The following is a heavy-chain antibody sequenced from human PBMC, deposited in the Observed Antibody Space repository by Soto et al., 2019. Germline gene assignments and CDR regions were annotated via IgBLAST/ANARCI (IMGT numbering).Heavy chain of an antibody. CDR2: ISGSGGST. J-gene: IGHJ4*02. D-gene: IGHD2-2*01. CDR1: GFTFSSYA. Sequence: GGSLRLSCAASGFTFSSYAMSWVRQAPGKGLEWVSAISGSGGSTYYADSVKGRFTISRDNSKNTLYLQMNSLRAEDTAVYYCAKGENPSLHCSSTSCYEGGFDYWGQGTLVTVSS. CDR3: AKGENPSLHCSSTSCYEGGFDY. V-gene: IGHV3-23*01.